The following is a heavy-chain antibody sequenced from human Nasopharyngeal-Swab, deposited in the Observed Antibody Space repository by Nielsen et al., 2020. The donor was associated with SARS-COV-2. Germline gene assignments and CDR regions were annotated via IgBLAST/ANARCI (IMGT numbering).Heavy chain of an antibody. CDR3: ARGAYSSGWYGSYNYYYGMDV. V-gene: IGHV1-3*01. D-gene: IGHD6-19*01. CDR2: INAGNGNT. J-gene: IGHJ6*02. CDR1: GYTFTSYA. Sequence: ASVKVSCKASGYTFTSYAMHWVRQAPGQRLEWMGWINAGNGNTKCSQKFQGRVTITRDTSASTAYMELSSLRSEDTAVYYCARGAYSSGWYGSYNYYYGMDVWGQGTTVTVSS.